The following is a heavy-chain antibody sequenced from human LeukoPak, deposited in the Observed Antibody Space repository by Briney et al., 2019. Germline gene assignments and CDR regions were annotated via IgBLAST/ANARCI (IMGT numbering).Heavy chain of an antibody. CDR3: ARDLWGGNYFDY. D-gene: IGHD3-16*01. CDR1: GGSISSSNYY. V-gene: IGHV4-39*07. J-gene: IGHJ4*02. Sequence: SETLSLTCTVSGGSISSSNYYWDWIRQPPGQGLEWIGNIYYTGTTYYNPSLKSRVTISVDTSKNQFSLKLSSVTAADTAVYYCARDLWGGNYFDYWGQGTLVTVSS. CDR2: IYYTGTT.